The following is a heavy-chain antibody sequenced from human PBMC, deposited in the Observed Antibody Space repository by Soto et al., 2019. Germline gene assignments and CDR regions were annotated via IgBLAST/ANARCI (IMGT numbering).Heavy chain of an antibody. Sequence: EVQLLESGGGLVQPGGSLRLSCAASGFTFSRYDMSWVRQAPGKGLEWVSAINGGRSFYGDSVEGRFTVSRDNSKNTLYLQMNGLRVEDTAIYYCATRARDLWGQGTLVTVSS. CDR1: GFTFSRYD. J-gene: IGHJ5*02. CDR2: INGGRS. V-gene: IGHV3-23*01. CDR3: ATRARDL.